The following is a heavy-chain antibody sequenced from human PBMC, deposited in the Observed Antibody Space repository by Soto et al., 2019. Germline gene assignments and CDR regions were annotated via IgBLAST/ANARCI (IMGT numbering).Heavy chain of an antibody. Sequence: QVQLQESGPGLVKPSETLSLTCTVSGGSISSYYWSWIRQPPGKGLEWIGYIYYSGSTNYNPSLKSRVTTSVATSKPPSSLKLSPVTAADTAVHYGAIHAMGPSGYWYFDLWGRGTLVTVSS. J-gene: IGHJ2*01. D-gene: IGHD3-10*01. CDR2: IYYSGST. CDR3: AIHAMGPSGYWYFDL. V-gene: IGHV4-59*08. CDR1: GGSISSYY.